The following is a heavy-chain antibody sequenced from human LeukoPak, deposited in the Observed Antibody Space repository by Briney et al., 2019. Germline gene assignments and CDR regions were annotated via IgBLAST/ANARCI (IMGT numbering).Heavy chain of an antibody. Sequence: TGGSLRLSCAASGFTFSSYGMHWVRQAPGKGLEWVAVIWYDGSNKYYADSAKGRFTISRDNSKNTLYLQMNSLRAEDTAVYYCAKGVRFLEWLAGGYYYMDVWGKGTTVTVSS. V-gene: IGHV3-33*06. CDR1: GFTFSSYG. J-gene: IGHJ6*03. CDR2: IWYDGSNK. D-gene: IGHD3-3*01. CDR3: AKGVRFLEWLAGGYYYMDV.